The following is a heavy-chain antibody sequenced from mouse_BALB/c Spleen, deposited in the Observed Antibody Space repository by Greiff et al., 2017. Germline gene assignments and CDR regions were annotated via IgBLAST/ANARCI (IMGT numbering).Heavy chain of an antibody. CDR1: GYSITSGYY. J-gene: IGHJ3*01. D-gene: IGHD1-2*01. V-gene: IGHV3-6*02. CDR2: ISYDGSN. CDR3: ARTTARGFAY. Sequence: ESGPGLVKPSQSLSLTCSVTGYSITSGYYWNWIRQFPGNKLEWMGYISYDGSNNYNPSLKNRISITRDTSKNQFFLKLNSVTTEDTATYYCARTTARGFAYWGQGTLVTVSA.